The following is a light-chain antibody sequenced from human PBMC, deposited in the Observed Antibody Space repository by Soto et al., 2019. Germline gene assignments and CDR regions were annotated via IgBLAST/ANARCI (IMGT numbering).Light chain of an antibody. CDR2: AAS. CDR1: QSISSY. Sequence: DIQMTQSPSSLSASVGDRVTITCRASQSISSYLNWYQQKPGKAPKLLIYAASTLQSGVPSRFSGSGSGTDFTLTISSLKPEDFATYYSQQSYSAPWTFGQGTKVEIK. CDR3: QQSYSAPWT. J-gene: IGKJ1*01. V-gene: IGKV1-39*01.